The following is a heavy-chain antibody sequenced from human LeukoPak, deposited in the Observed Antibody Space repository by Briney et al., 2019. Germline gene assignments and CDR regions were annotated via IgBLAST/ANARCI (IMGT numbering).Heavy chain of an antibody. Sequence: SETLSLTCTVSGYSISSGYYWSWIRQPPGKGLEWIGEINHSGSTNYNPSLKSRVTVSVDTSKNQFSLKLSSVTAADTAVYYRARLTPKNQQWLRAPARTPFDYWGQGTLVTVSS. CDR3: ARLTPKNQQWLRAPARTPFDY. CDR1: GYSISSGYY. V-gene: IGHV4-38-2*02. CDR2: INHSGST. D-gene: IGHD5-12*01. J-gene: IGHJ4*02.